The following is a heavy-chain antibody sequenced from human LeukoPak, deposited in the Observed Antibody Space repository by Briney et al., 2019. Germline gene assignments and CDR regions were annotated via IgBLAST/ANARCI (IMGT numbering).Heavy chain of an antibody. D-gene: IGHD5/OR15-5a*01. J-gene: IGHJ6*02. CDR1: GYTFTGYY. CDR3: AREGGLHYYYGMDV. Sequence: ASVKVSCKASGYTFTGYYMHWVRQAPGQGLEWVGWINPNSGGTNYAQKFQGRVTMTRDTSISTAYMELSRLRSDDTAVYYCAREGGLHYYYGMDVWGQGTTVTVSS. V-gene: IGHV1-2*02. CDR2: INPNSGGT.